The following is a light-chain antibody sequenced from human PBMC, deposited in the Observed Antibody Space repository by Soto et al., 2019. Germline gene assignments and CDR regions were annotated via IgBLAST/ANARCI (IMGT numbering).Light chain of an antibody. CDR3: QSYDRSLSVWV. CDR2: GNN. Sequence: QSVLTQPPSVSGAPGQRVTISCTGSSSNIGAGYDVHWYHQLPGTAPKLLIYGNNNRPSGVPDRFYGSRSGTSASLAITGLQAEDEADYYCQSYDRSLSVWVFGGGTKVTVL. V-gene: IGLV1-40*01. CDR1: SSNIGAGYD. J-gene: IGLJ3*02.